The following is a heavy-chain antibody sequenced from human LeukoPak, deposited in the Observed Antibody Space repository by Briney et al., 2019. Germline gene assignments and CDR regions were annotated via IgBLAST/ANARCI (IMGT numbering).Heavy chain of an antibody. CDR1: GGSISSGGYY. CDR2: VYYSGNT. CDR3: ARGVVSGDYYFDY. J-gene: IGHJ4*02. D-gene: IGHD3-10*01. Sequence: SQTLSLTCTVSGGSISSGGYYWSWIRQHPGKGLEWIGYVYYSGNTYYNPSLESRVTISVDTSKNQFSLKLSSVTAADTAVYYCARGVVSGDYYFDYWGQGTLVTVSS. V-gene: IGHV4-31*03.